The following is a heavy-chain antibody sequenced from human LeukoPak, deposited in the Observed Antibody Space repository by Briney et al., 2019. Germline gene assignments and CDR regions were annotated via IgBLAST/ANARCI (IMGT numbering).Heavy chain of an antibody. V-gene: IGHV1-2*02. J-gene: IGHJ3*02. D-gene: IGHD2-8*02. Sequence: ASVKVSCKASGYTFTGYYMHWVRQAPGQGLEWMGWINPNSGGTNYAQKFQGRVTMTRDTSISTAYMELSRLRSDDTAVYYCASSWFLVGGKGAFDIWGQGTTVTVSS. CDR1: GYTFTGYY. CDR2: INPNSGGT. CDR3: ASSWFLVGGKGAFDI.